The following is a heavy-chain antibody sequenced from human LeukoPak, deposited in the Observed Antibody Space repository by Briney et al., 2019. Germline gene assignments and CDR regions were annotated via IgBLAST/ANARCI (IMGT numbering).Heavy chain of an antibody. V-gene: IGHV4-59*08. CDR3: ARHAPAHFDFL. CDR2: IYYSGTT. Sequence: PSETLSLTCTVSGASISGYYCSWVRQSPEQGLEWIGYIYYSGTTVYNPSLKSRVTMSVDTSKNQFSLRLSSVTAADTAVYYCARHAPAHFDFLWGQGTLVTVSS. CDR1: GASISGYY. D-gene: IGHD3-9*01. J-gene: IGHJ4*02.